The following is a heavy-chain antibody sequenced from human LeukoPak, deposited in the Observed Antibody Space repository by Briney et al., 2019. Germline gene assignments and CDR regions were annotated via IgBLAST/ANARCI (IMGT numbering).Heavy chain of an antibody. V-gene: IGHV4-4*02. CDR2: VYRRGST. Sequence: SETLSLTCAVSGDSISSNYCWRWVRQFPGKGLEWIGEVYRRGSTSYNPSLKSRVTISVDTSKNQFSLKLSSVTAADTAVYYCARDLRKYYYGSGSYYGFDYWGQGTLVTVSS. D-gene: IGHD3-10*01. CDR1: GDSISSNYC. CDR3: ARDLRKYYYGSGSYYGFDY. J-gene: IGHJ4*02.